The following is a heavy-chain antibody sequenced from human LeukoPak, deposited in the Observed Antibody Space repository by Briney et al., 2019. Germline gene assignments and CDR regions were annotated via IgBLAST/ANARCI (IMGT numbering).Heavy chain of an antibody. CDR2: INHSGST. Sequence: SETLSLTCAVYGGSFSGYYWSWIRQPPGKGLEWIGEINHSGSTNYNPSLKSRVTISVDTSKNQFSLKLSSVTAADTAVYYCARVWDCSSTSCYTFDYWGQGTLVTVSS. CDR1: GGSFSGYY. V-gene: IGHV4-34*01. CDR3: ARVWDCSSTSCYTFDY. J-gene: IGHJ4*02. D-gene: IGHD2-2*02.